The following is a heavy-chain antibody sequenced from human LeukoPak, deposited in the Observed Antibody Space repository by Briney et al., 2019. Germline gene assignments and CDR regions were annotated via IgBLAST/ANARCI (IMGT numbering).Heavy chain of an antibody. CDR2: ISGSGNKT. CDR1: GFTFSSYG. D-gene: IGHD2-15*01. Sequence: PGGSLRLSCAASGFTFSSYGMNWVRQAPGKGLEWVSSISGSGNKTYYADSVKGRFTISRDNSKNTLYLQLHSLRADDTAVYFCAKDGPRVVGASWYFDYWGQGTLVTVSS. V-gene: IGHV3-23*01. CDR3: AKDGPRVVGASWYFDY. J-gene: IGHJ4*02.